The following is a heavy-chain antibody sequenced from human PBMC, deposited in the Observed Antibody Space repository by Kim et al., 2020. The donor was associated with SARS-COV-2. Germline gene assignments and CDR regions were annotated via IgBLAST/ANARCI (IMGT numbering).Heavy chain of an antibody. D-gene: IGHD6-13*01. CDR1: GGSISSYY. J-gene: IGHJ5*02. V-gene: IGHV4-59*01. CDR3: ARDYSSSWSRGWFDP. CDR2: IYYSGST. Sequence: SETLSLTCTVSGGSISSYYWSWIRQPPGKGLEWIGYIYYSGSTNYNPSLKSRVTISVDTSKNQFSLKLSSVTAADTAVYYCARDYSSSWSRGWFDPWGQGTLVTVSS.